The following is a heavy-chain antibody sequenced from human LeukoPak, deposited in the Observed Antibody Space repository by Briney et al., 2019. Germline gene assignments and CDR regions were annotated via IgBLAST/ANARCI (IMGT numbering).Heavy chain of an antibody. Sequence: GGSLRLSCAVSGVTLSNYGMAWVRQAPGKGLEWVAGISDSGGATNYADSVKGRFTISRDNAKNTLYLQMSSLRAGDTAVYFCAKRGVVIRVILVGFHKQAYYFDSWGQGALVTVSS. J-gene: IGHJ4*02. CDR3: AKRGVVIRVILVGFHKQAYYFDS. D-gene: IGHD3-10*01. V-gene: IGHV3-23*01. CDR2: ISDSGGAT. CDR1: GVTLSNYG.